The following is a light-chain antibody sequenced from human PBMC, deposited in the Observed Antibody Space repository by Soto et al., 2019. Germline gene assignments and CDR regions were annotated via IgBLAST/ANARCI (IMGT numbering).Light chain of an antibody. CDR1: QIISTS. J-gene: IGKJ3*01. CDR3: QQTYSNSIS. Sequence: DIQITQSPSSLSSSVRDRFTITCRASQIISTSLNWYQQKPGKAPKLLIYAASNLQSGVPSRFSGSGSGTDFTLTISSLRPEDFATYYCQQTYSNSISFGPGTKVDIK. CDR2: AAS. V-gene: IGKV1-39*01.